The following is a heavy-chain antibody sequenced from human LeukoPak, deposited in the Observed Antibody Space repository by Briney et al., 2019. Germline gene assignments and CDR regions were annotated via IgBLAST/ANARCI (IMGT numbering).Heavy chain of an antibody. J-gene: IGHJ4*02. Sequence: GGSLRLSCASSGFTFSSYAMSWVRQAPGKGLEWVSAISGSGGSTYYADSVKGRFTISRDNSKNTLYLQMNSLRAEDTAVYYCAKVRGYSGYVGDYWGQGTLVTVSS. CDR2: ISGSGGST. D-gene: IGHD5-12*01. V-gene: IGHV3-23*01. CDR3: AKVRGYSGYVGDY. CDR1: GFTFSSYA.